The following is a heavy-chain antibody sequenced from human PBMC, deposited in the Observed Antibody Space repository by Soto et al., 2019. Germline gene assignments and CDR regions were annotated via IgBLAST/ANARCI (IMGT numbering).Heavy chain of an antibody. V-gene: IGHV1-18*01. J-gene: IGHJ4*02. CDR3: ARGPPTSCSGGNCYSHYFDY. D-gene: IGHD2-15*01. CDR1: GYTFTSYG. Sequence: QVQLVQSGAEVKKPGASVKVSCKASGYTFTSYGINWVRQAPGQGLEWMGWISAYSGSTKYAQKLQDRVTMTTDTSTNIAYMELRSLRSDDTAIYYCARGPPTSCSGGNCYSHYFDYWGQGTLVTVSS. CDR2: ISAYSGST.